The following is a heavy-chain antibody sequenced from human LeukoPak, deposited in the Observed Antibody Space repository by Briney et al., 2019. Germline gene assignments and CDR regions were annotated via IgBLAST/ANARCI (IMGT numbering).Heavy chain of an antibody. CDR3: ATVYGSGSYWFDY. D-gene: IGHD3-10*01. Sequence: VASVKVSCKASGGTFSSYAISWVRQAPGQGLEWMGGIIPIFGTANYAQKFQGRVTITADESTSTAYMELSSLRSEDTAVYYCATVYGSGSYWFDYWGQGTLVTVSS. J-gene: IGHJ4*02. CDR2: IIPIFGTA. CDR1: GGTFSSYA. V-gene: IGHV1-69*13.